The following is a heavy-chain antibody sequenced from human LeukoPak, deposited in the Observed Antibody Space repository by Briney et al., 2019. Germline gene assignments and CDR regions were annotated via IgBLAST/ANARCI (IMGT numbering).Heavy chain of an antibody. J-gene: IGHJ3*01. CDR1: GFTFSSYW. CDR2: ISSGSTT. Sequence: PGGSLRLSCAASGFTFSSYWMHWVRQAPGKGLEWVSYISSGSTTYYADSVKGRFTISRDNAKNSLFLQMNSLRAEDTAIYYCALGSASYDAFDVWGQGTMVTVSS. D-gene: IGHD6-19*01. CDR3: ALGSASYDAFDV. V-gene: IGHV3-69-1*02.